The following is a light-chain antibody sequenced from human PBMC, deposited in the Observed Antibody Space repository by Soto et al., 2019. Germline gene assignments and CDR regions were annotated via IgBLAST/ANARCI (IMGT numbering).Light chain of an antibody. Sequence: QSVLTQSPSVSGAPGQRVTISCTGSSSNIGADYDVHWYQQLPGTAPKLLIYNNNNRPSGVPDRFSGSKSGTSASLAITGLQAEDEADYYCQSYDSSLSAYVFGTGTKVTVL. CDR2: NNN. J-gene: IGLJ1*01. V-gene: IGLV1-40*01. CDR1: SSNIGADYD. CDR3: QSYDSSLSAYV.